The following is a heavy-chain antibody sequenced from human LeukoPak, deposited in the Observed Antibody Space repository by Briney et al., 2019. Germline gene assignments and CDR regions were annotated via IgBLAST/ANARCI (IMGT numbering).Heavy chain of an antibody. D-gene: IGHD3-10*01. J-gene: IGHJ4*02. CDR2: ISGSGGST. CDR3: AKDVEWFGELFPFDY. CDR1: GFIFSSYG. V-gene: IGHV3-23*01. Sequence: PGGSLRLSCAASGFIFSSYGMSWVRQAPGKGLEWVSGISGSGGSTYYADSVKGRFTISRDNSKKTLYLQMNSLRVEDTAVYYCAKDVEWFGELFPFDYWGQGTLVTVSS.